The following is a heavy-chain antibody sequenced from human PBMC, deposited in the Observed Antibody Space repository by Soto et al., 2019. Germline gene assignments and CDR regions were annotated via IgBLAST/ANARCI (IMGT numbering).Heavy chain of an antibody. V-gene: IGHV4-59*01. CDR1: GGSIRNVY. CDR3: ARAHAPTLPFDS. D-gene: IGHD2-15*01. J-gene: IGHJ4*01. Sequence: SETLSLTCSVSGGSIRNVYWSWIRQSPGKRLEWIGFIFHSGNAKYNPSLKSRVTMSIDTSRNQISLSMDSVTAADTAIYFCARAHAPTLPFDSWGQGTLVTVSS. CDR2: IFHSGNA.